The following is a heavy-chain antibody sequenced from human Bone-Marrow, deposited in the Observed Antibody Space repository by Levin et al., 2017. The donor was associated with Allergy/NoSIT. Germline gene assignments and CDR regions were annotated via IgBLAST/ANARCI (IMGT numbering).Heavy chain of an antibody. CDR3: ASGGEVGVVKGGKLAYYFDY. CDR1: GGTFSSYA. J-gene: IGHJ4*02. D-gene: IGHD2-15*01. Sequence: KISCKASGGTFSSYAISWVRQAPGQGLEWMGGIIPIFGTANYAQKFQGRVTITADESTSTAYMELSSLRSEDTAVYYCASGGEVGVVKGGKLAYYFDYWGQGTLVTVSS. CDR2: IIPIFGTA. V-gene: IGHV1-69*01.